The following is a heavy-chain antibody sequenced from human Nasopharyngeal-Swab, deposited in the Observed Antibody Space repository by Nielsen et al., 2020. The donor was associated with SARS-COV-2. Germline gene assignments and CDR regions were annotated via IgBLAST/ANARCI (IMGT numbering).Heavy chain of an antibody. Sequence: GESLKISCAASGFTFSSYAMHWVRQAPGKGLEWVAVISYDGSNKYYADSVKGRFTISRDNAKNSLYLQMNSLRAEDTAVYYCAREGRWLRDNWFDPWGQGTLVTVSS. CDR2: ISYDGSNK. D-gene: IGHD5-12*01. V-gene: IGHV3-30*04. CDR3: AREGRWLRDNWFDP. CDR1: GFTFSSYA. J-gene: IGHJ5*02.